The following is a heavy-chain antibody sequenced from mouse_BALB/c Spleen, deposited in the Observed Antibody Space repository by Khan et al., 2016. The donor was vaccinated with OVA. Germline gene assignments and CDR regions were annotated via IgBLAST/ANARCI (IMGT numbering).Heavy chain of an antibody. CDR2: ISYSGST. CDR3: ARDGSRHNYAMDY. D-gene: IGHD2-3*01. V-gene: IGHV3-2*02. CDR1: GYSITSDYA. Sequence: EVQLQESGPGLVKPSQSLSLTCTVTGYSITSDYAWNWIRQFPGNKLEWMGYISYSGSTNSNPSLKSRISITRDTSKNQFFLQLNSVTTEDTATYYCARDGSRHNYAMDYWGQGTSVTVSS. J-gene: IGHJ4*01.